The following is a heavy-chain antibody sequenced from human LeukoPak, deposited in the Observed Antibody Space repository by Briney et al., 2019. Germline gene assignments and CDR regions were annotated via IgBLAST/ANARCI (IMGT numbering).Heavy chain of an antibody. Sequence: ASVKVSCKASGYTSTSYGISWVRQAPGQGLEWMGWISGYSGNTNYVQKFQGRVTMATDTSTGTVYMELRSLRSDDTAVYYCARDIATVVHQEWGQGTLVTVSS. CDR2: ISGYSGNT. CDR1: GYTSTSYG. D-gene: IGHD4-23*01. J-gene: IGHJ4*02. CDR3: ARDIATVVHQE. V-gene: IGHV1-18*01.